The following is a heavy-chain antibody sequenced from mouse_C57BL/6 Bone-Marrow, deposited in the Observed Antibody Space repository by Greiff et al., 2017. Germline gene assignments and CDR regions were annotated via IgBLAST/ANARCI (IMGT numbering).Heavy chain of an antibody. CDR3: ASNYDYDGFYAMDY. Sequence: EVMLVESGGGLVQPGGSLKLSCAASGFTFSDYYMYWVRQTPEKRLEWVAYISNGGGSTYYPDTVKGRFTISRDNAKNTLYLQMGRLKSEDTAMYYCASNYDYDGFYAMDYWGQGTSVTVSS. V-gene: IGHV5-12*01. CDR2: ISNGGGST. J-gene: IGHJ4*01. CDR1: GFTFSDYY. D-gene: IGHD2-4*01.